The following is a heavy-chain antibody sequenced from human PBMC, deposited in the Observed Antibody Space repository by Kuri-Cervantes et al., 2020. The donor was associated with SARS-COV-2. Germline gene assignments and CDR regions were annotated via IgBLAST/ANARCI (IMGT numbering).Heavy chain of an antibody. CDR2: IKSKTDGGTT. D-gene: IGHD3-3*01. CDR3: TTDLPITIFGVVYYYYYMDV. J-gene: IGHJ6*03. Sequence: GESLKISCEVSGFLFSASAIHWVRQGSGKGLEWVGRIKSKTDGGTTDYAAPVKGRFTISRDDSKNTLYLQMNSLKTEDTAVYYCTTDLPITIFGVVYYYYYMDVWGKGTTVTVSS. CDR1: GFLFSASA. V-gene: IGHV3-15*01.